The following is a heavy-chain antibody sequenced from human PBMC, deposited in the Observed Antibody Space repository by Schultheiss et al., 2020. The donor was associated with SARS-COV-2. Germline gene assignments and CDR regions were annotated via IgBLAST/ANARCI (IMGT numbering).Heavy chain of an antibody. J-gene: IGHJ6*02. D-gene: IGHD3-10*01. Sequence: GGSLRLSCAASGFTFSSYSMNWVRQAPGKGLEWVSGISWNSGSIGYADSVKGRFTISRDNAKNSLYLQMNSLRAEDTAVYYCAKGSGGMDVWGQGTTVTVSS. CDR1: GFTFSSYS. CDR2: ISWNSGSI. CDR3: AKGSGGMDV. V-gene: IGHV3-9*01.